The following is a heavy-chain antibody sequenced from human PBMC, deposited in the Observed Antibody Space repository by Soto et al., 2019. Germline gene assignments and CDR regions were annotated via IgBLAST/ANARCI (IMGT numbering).Heavy chain of an antibody. CDR3: ARCMGFDGSGYAFFDS. V-gene: IGHV3-21*01. CDR1: GFTFSGHT. D-gene: IGHD3-10*01. CDR2: VSSSSSYI. Sequence: EVQLVESGGGLVKPGGSLRLSCAASGFTFSGHTINWVRQAPGKGLEWVSSVSSSSSYIYYADSVKGRFTVSRDNAEKSLYLQMNSLRAEDTAMYYCARCMGFDGSGYAFFDSWGQGTLVTGSS. J-gene: IGHJ4*02.